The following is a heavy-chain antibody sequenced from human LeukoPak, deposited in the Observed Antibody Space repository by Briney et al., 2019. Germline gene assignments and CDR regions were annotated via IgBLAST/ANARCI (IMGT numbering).Heavy chain of an antibody. CDR2: IYWDDDK. J-gene: IGHJ3*02. CDR1: GFSLSTSGVG. V-gene: IGHV2-5*02. D-gene: IGHD3-9*01. CDR3: AHTRLYYDILTGYSKGGAFDI. Sequence: SGPTLVKPTQTLTLTCTFSGFSLSTSGVGVGWIRQPPGKALEWLALIYWDDDKRYSPSLKSRLTITKDTSKNQVVLTMTNMDPVDTATYYCAHTRLYYDILTGYSKGGAFDIWGQGTMVTVSS.